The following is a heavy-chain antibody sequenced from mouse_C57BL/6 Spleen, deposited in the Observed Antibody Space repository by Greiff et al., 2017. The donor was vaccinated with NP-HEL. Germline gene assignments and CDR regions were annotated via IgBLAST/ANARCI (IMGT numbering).Heavy chain of an antibody. CDR2: ISSGSSTI. D-gene: IGHD1-1*01. J-gene: IGHJ1*03. Sequence: EVKLQESGGGLVKPGGSLKLSCAASGFTFSDYGMHWVRQAPEKGLEWVAYISSGSSTIHYADTVKGRFTISRDNAKNTLFLQMTSLRSEDTAMYYCARSSAITTVVGPRVWGTGTTVTVSS. V-gene: IGHV5-17*01. CDR3: ARSSAITTVVGPRV. CDR1: GFTFSDYG.